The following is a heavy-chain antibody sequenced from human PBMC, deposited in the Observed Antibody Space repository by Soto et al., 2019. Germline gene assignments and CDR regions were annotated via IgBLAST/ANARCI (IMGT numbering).Heavy chain of an antibody. CDR2: IHSSGGT. Sequence: QVQLQESGPGLVKPSQTLSLTCIVSGDSMNSGDYYWGWIRLPPGKGLEWIGYIHSSGGTYYSPSLRSRVSSSVDTSTNQFSLYLTSVTAADTAVYYCARIGTIQGIVTNNWFDTWGLGTLVTVSS. J-gene: IGHJ5*02. CDR3: ARIGTIQGIVTNNWFDT. V-gene: IGHV4-30-4*01. CDR1: GDSMNSGDYY. D-gene: IGHD1-26*01.